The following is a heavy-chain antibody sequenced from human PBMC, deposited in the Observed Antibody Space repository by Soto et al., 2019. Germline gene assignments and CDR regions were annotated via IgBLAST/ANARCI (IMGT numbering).Heavy chain of an antibody. CDR3: VGGQYYFDY. Sequence: QVQQVESGGGVVQPGRSLRLSCAASGFPFTSYGMHWVREGPDKGLEWVAIISYDGSDKYYADSVKGRFTISRDNSKNTLYLQMNSLRPEDTALYYCVGGQYYFDYRGQGTLVIVSS. V-gene: IGHV3-30*03. D-gene: IGHD3-10*01. CDR2: ISYDGSDK. CDR1: GFPFTSYG. J-gene: IGHJ4*02.